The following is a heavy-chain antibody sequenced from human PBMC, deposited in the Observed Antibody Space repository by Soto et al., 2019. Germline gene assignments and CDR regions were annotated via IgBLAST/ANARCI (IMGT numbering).Heavy chain of an antibody. V-gene: IGHV3-33*01. CDR2: IWLDGSET. CDR3: ARSIASLGKDQPVNDLAD. D-gene: IGHD2-2*01. J-gene: IGHJ4*02. CDR1: GFTFRTYG. Sequence: PGGSLRLSCAAFGFTFRTYGMHWVRQAPGKGLEWVAVIWLDGSETFYEDSVKGRFTISRDDSKNTLYLQMNGLRVDDTAVYWWARSIASLGKDQPVNDLADWGKGTVVPVSS.